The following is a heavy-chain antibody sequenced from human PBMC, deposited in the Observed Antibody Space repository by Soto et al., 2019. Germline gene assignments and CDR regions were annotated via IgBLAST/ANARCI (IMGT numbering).Heavy chain of an antibody. CDR3: TTVGDFDWLLYGMDV. CDR2: IKSKADGGTT. D-gene: IGHD3-9*01. V-gene: IGHV3-15*01. Sequence: PGGSLRLSCAASEFTFSRYAMSWVRQAPGKGLEWVGRIKSKADGGTTDYAAPVKGRFTISRDGSKNTLYLQMNSLKTEDTAVYYCTTVGDFDWLLYGMDVWGQGTTVTVSS. CDR1: EFTFSRYA. J-gene: IGHJ6*02.